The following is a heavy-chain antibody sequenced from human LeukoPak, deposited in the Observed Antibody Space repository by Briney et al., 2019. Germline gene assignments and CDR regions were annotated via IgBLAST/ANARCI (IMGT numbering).Heavy chain of an antibody. Sequence: GGSLRLSCAASGFTFSSYAMSWVRQAPGKGLEWASSISSSSSYIHSADSVRGRFTISRDNAKNSLFLQMNSLRSEDTAVYYCARDEWGDAFDIWGQGAMVTVFS. J-gene: IGHJ3*02. CDR2: ISSSSSYI. CDR1: GFTFSSYA. CDR3: ARDEWGDAFDI. V-gene: IGHV3-21*01. D-gene: IGHD1-26*01.